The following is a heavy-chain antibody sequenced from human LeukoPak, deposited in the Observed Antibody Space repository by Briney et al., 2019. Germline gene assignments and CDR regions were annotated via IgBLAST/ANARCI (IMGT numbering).Heavy chain of an antibody. V-gene: IGHV4-30-2*02. CDR3: ARYVEELEWLSAPYFDY. Sequence: SQTLSLTCTVSGGSISSGGYYWSWIRQPPGKGLEWIGYIYHSGSTYYNPSLESRVTISVDTSKNQFSLKLSSVTAADTAVYYCARYVEELEWLSAPYFDYWGQGTLVTVSS. CDR1: GGSISSGGYY. D-gene: IGHD3-3*01. J-gene: IGHJ4*02. CDR2: IYHSGST.